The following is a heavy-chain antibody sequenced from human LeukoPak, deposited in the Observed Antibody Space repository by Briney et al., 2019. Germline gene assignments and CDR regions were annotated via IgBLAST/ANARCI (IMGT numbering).Heavy chain of an antibody. CDR3: ARQSVSSGWLTY. Sequence: PSETLSLTCTVSRGSISSSSYHWGWIRQPPGKGLEWIGSIHYSGSSYYNPSLKSRVTISVGTSKNQFSLKLSSVTAADTAVYYCARQSVSSGWLTYWGQGTLVTVSS. V-gene: IGHV4-39*01. CDR2: IHYSGSS. CDR1: RGSISSSSYH. D-gene: IGHD6-19*01. J-gene: IGHJ4*02.